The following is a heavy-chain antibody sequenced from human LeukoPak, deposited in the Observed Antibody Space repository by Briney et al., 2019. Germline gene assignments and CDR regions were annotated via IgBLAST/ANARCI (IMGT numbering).Heavy chain of an antibody. CDR2: ISSSSTI. D-gene: IGHD2-15*01. CDR1: GFTFSSYS. CDR3: ARGKIGYCSGGSCYNYYYGMDV. V-gene: IGHV3-48*02. J-gene: IGHJ6*02. Sequence: GGSLRLSCAASGFTFSSYSMNWVRQAPRKGLEWVSYISSSSTIYYADSVKGRFTISRDNAKNSLYLQMNSLRDEDTAVYYCARGKIGYCSGGSCYNYYYGMDVWGQGTTVTVSS.